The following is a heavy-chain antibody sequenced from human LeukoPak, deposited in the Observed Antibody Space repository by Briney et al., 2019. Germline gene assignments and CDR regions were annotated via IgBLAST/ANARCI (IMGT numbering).Heavy chain of an antibody. Sequence: GGSLRPSCAASGFTFSSYWMSWVRQAPGKGLEWVSAISGSGGSTYYADSVKGRFTISRDNSKNTLYLQMNSLRAEDTAVYYCAKDGGVLWFGELFREQYYFDYWGQGTLVTVST. J-gene: IGHJ4*02. D-gene: IGHD3-10*01. V-gene: IGHV3-23*01. CDR3: AKDGGVLWFGELFREQYYFDY. CDR2: ISGSGGST. CDR1: GFTFSSYW.